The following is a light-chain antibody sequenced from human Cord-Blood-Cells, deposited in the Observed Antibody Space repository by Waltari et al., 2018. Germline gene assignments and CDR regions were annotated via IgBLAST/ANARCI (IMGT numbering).Light chain of an antibody. J-gene: IGLJ3*02. CDR2: DVS. CDR1: SSDVGGYNY. CDR3: CSYAGSYTWV. Sequence: QSALTQPASVSGSPGQSVTISCTGTSSDVGGYNYVSWYQQQPGKAPKLMIDDVSKPPSGVPDLFTGSKSGNTASLTISGLQAEDEADYYCCSYAGSYTWVFGGGTKLTVL. V-gene: IGLV2-11*01.